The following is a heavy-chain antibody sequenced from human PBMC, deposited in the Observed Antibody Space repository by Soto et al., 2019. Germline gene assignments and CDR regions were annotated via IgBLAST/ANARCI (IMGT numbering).Heavy chain of an antibody. CDR3: ASDRFPPGGSGSSYSFDY. Sequence: ASVKVSCKASGGTFSSYAISWVRQAPGQGLEWMGGIIHIFGTANYAQKFQGRVTITADESTSTAYMELSSLRPEDTAVYYCASDRFPPGGSGSSYSFDYWGQGTMVTVSS. D-gene: IGHD3-10*01. CDR1: GGTFSSYA. V-gene: IGHV1-69*13. J-gene: IGHJ4*02. CDR2: IIHIFGTA.